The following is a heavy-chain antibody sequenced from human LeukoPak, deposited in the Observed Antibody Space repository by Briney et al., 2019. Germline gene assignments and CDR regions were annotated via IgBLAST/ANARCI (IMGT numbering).Heavy chain of an antibody. V-gene: IGHV5-51*01. D-gene: IGHD1-26*01. CDR2: IYPGDSNT. CDR1: GYSFTSYW. J-gene: IGHJ4*02. CDR3: ARPLPGAHSGSYYFDY. Sequence: GESLKISCKGSGYSFTSYWIGWVRQMPGKGLECMGIIYPGDSNTKYNPSFQGQVTISVDTSITTAYLQWSSLEASDTAIYYCARPLPGAHSGSYYFDYWGQGTLVTVSS.